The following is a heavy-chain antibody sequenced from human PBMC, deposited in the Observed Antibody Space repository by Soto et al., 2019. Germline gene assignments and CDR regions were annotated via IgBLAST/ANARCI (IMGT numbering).Heavy chain of an antibody. D-gene: IGHD2-15*01. CDR2: IIPILGIA. CDR3: AREGVGYCSGGSCYSSY. V-gene: IGHV1-69*04. Sequence: SVKVSCEASGGTFSSYTISWVRQAPGQGLEWMGRIIPILGIANYAQKFQGRVTITADKSTSTAYMELSSLRSEDTAVYYCAREGVGYCSGGSCYSSYWGQGTLVTVSS. J-gene: IGHJ4*02. CDR1: GGTFSSYT.